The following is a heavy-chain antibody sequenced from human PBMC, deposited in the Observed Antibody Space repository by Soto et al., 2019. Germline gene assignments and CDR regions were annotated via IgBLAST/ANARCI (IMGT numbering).Heavy chain of an antibody. CDR3: ARDVDADFRTDFDY. V-gene: IGHV3-11*01. CDR2: ISGNGEII. D-gene: IGHD4-17*01. Sequence: GGSKRHSYAAAEFNFSDYYIHWIRRKPGKGLEWISYISGNGEIIQYAASARGRFTISRDNAENSVYLEMDSLRAEDTALYYCARDVDADFRTDFDYWGRGTLVTVSS. CDR1: EFNFSDYY. J-gene: IGHJ4*02.